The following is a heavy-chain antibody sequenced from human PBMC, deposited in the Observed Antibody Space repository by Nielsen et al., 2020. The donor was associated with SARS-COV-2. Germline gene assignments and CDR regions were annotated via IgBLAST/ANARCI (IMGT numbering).Heavy chain of an antibody. Sequence: SLKISCAASGFTFDDYAMHWVRQAPGKGLEWVSGISWNSGSIGYADSVKGRFTISRDNAKNSLYLQMNSLRAGDTAVYYCATSIAAAAHGYGMDVWGQGTTVTVSS. J-gene: IGHJ6*02. V-gene: IGHV3-9*01. CDR3: ATSIAAAAHGYGMDV. D-gene: IGHD6-13*01. CDR1: GFTFDDYA. CDR2: ISWNSGSI.